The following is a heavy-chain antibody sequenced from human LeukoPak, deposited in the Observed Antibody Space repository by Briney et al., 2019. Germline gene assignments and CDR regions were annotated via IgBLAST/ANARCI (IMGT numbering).Heavy chain of an antibody. CDR1: GGSISSYY. D-gene: IGHD3-22*01. CDR3: ARLTRGGFRYYDSSGYQPKGEYYFDY. V-gene: IGHV4-59*01. Sequence: SETLSLTCTVSGGSISSYYWSWIRQPPGKVLEWIGYIYYSGTTNYNPSLKSRVTISVDTSKNQFSLKLSSVTAADRAVYYCARLTRGGFRYYDSSGYQPKGEYYFDYWGQGTLVTVSS. CDR2: IYYSGTT. J-gene: IGHJ4*02.